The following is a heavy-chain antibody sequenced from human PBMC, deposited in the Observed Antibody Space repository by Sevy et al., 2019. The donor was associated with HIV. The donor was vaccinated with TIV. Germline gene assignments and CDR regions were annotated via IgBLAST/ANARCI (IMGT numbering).Heavy chain of an antibody. Sequence: GGSLRLSCAASGFTFSSYRMNWVRQAPGKGLEWVSYISSSSSTIYYADSVKGRFTISRDNAKNSLYLQMNSLRAEDTAVYCCARDIAARLSYYYYGMDVWGQGTTVTVSS. V-gene: IGHV3-48*01. J-gene: IGHJ6*02. CDR3: ARDIAARLSYYYYGMDV. D-gene: IGHD6-13*01. CDR2: ISSSSSTI. CDR1: GFTFSSYR.